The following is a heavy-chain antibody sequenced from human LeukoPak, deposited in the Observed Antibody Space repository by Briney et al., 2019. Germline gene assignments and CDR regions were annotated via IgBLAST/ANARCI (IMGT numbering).Heavy chain of an antibody. Sequence: SETLSLTCTVSGGSISSYYWSWIRQPPGKGLEWIGYIYYSGSTNYNPSLKSRVTISVDTSKNQFSLKLSSVTAADTAVYYCARSRQIQLWLEFDYWGQGTLVTVSS. CDR2: IYYSGST. J-gene: IGHJ4*02. D-gene: IGHD5-18*01. CDR3: ARSRQIQLWLEFDY. V-gene: IGHV4-59*01. CDR1: GGSISSYY.